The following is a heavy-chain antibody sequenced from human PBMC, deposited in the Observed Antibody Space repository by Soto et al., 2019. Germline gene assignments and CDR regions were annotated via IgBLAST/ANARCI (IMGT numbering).Heavy chain of an antibody. Sequence: SGPTLVNPTQTLTLTCSFSGFSLSTNKMCVNWIRQPPGKALEWLARIDWDDDEYYSASLKTRLTISKDTSKNQVVLTMTNMDPVDTGTYYCARSLASTSGWFDSWGQGTLVTVSS. V-gene: IGHV2-70*11. J-gene: IGHJ5*01. D-gene: IGHD2-2*01. CDR3: ARSLASTSGWFDS. CDR2: IDWDDDE. CDR1: GFSLSTNKMC.